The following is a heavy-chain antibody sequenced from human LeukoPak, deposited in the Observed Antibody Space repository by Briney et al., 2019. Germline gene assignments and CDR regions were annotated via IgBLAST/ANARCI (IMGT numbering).Heavy chain of an antibody. CDR1: GFSFSTQR. CDR2: INIDERIT. CDR3: ARWAGAMNAFDI. D-gene: IGHD1-26*01. J-gene: IGHJ3*02. V-gene: IGHV3-74*01. Sequence: PGGSLRLSCAASGFSFSTQRMHWVRQAPGKGLVWVSYINIDERITGYADSVKGRFTISRDNAKNTLYLQMNSLRAEDTAVYYCARWAGAMNAFDIWGQGTMVTVSS.